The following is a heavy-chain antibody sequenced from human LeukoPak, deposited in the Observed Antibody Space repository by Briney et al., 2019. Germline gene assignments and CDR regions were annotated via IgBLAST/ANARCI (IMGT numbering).Heavy chain of an antibody. CDR3: ASGVGIAAAGAFDI. CDR1: GFTFSSYS. V-gene: IGHV3-21*01. CDR2: ISSSSSYI. Sequence: GSLRLSCAASGFTFSSYSMNWVRQAPGKGLEWVSSISSSSSYIYYADSVKGRFTISRDSAKNSLYLQMNSLRAEDTAVYYCASGVGIAAAGAFDIWGQGTMVTVSS. D-gene: IGHD6-13*01. J-gene: IGHJ3*02.